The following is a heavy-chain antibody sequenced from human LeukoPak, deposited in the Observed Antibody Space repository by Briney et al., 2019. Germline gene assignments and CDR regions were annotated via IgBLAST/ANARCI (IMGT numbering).Heavy chain of an antibody. CDR2: INPNSGGT. V-gene: IGHV1-2*02. CDR3: ARDIRPRVESFDY. J-gene: IGHJ4*02. CDR1: GYTFTDYH. D-gene: IGHD3-3*01. Sequence: ASVKVSCRASGYTFTDYHIHWVRQAPGQGLEWKGWINPNSGGTNYVQKLQGRVTMTRDTSITTAYMELSSLRSDDTAVYYCARDIRPRVESFDYWGQGTLVTVSS.